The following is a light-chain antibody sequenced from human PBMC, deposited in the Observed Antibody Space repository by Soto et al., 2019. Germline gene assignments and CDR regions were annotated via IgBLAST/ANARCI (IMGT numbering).Light chain of an antibody. CDR2: GNS. J-gene: IGLJ1*01. CDR1: SSNIGAGYD. Sequence: QSVLTQPPSVSGAPGQRVTISCTGSSSNIGAGYDVHGYQQLPGTAPKLLIYGNSNRPSGVPDRFSGSKSGTSASLAITGLQAEDEADYYCQSYDSSLSGSTVFGTGTKLTVL. V-gene: IGLV1-40*01. CDR3: QSYDSSLSGSTV.